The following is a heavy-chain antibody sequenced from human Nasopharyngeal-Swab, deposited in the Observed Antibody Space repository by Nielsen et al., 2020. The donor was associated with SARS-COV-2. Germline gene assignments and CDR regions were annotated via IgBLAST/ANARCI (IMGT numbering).Heavy chain of an antibody. CDR3: AGFPYCSGGSCSNDY. D-gene: IGHD2-15*01. J-gene: IGHJ4*02. Sequence: WIRQPTEGGLEWIGYIYYSGSTYYNTSLKSRVTISVDTSKNQFSLKLGSVTAADTAVYYCAGFPYCSGGSCSNDYWGQGTLVTVSS. CDR2: IYYSGST. V-gene: IGHV4-31*02.